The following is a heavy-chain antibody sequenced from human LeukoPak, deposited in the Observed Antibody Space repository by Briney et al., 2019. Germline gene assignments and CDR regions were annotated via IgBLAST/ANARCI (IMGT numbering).Heavy chain of an antibody. D-gene: IGHD5-18*01. CDR2: IYYSGST. CDR1: GGSISSGGYY. J-gene: IGHJ4*02. CDR3: ARLDTAIYYFDY. Sequence: SETLSLTSTVSGGSISSGGYYWSWIRQHPGKGLEWIGYIYYSGSTYYNPSLKSRVTISVDTSKNQFSLKLGSVTAADTAVYYCARLDTAIYYFDYWGQGTLVTVSS. V-gene: IGHV4-31*03.